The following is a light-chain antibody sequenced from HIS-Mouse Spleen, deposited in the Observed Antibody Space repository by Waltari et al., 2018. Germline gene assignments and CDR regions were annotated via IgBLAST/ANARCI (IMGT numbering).Light chain of an antibody. CDR3: AAWDDSLNGWV. CDR1: RSHLGRNT. Sequence: QSVLTQPPSASGTPGQRVTISCSGCRSHLGRNTANWYQQLPGTAPKLPIYSNNQRPSGVPDRFSGSKSGTSASLAISGLQSEDEADYYCAAWDDSLNGWVFGGGTKLTVL. CDR2: SNN. J-gene: IGLJ3*02. V-gene: IGLV1-44*01.